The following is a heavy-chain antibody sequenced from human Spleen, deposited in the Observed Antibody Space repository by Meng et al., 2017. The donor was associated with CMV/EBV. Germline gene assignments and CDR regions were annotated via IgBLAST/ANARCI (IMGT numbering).Heavy chain of an antibody. J-gene: IGHJ4*02. V-gene: IGHV3-66*02. D-gene: IGHD6-19*01. Sequence: GGSLRLSCAASGFTFSHYAMSWVRQAPGKGLEWVSVIYSGGGTYYADSVKGRFTISRDNSKNTVFLQMNNLRPDDTAVYFCARDLGYSSDSGYWGQGTLVTVSS. CDR2: IYSGGGT. CDR3: ARDLGYSSDSGY. CDR1: GFTFSHYA.